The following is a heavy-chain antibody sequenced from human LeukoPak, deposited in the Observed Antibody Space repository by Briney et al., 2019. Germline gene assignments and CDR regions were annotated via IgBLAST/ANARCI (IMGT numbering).Heavy chain of an antibody. CDR1: GYTFTGYY. V-gene: IGHV1-2*04. Sequence: GASVKVSCKASGYTFTGYYMHWVRQAPGQGLEWMGWINPNSGGTNYAQKFQGWVTMTRDMSISTAYMVLSRLRSDDTAVYYCARALGYCSGGSCPDPDAFDIWGQGTMVTVSS. CDR2: INPNSGGT. J-gene: IGHJ3*02. CDR3: ARALGYCSGGSCPDPDAFDI. D-gene: IGHD2-15*01.